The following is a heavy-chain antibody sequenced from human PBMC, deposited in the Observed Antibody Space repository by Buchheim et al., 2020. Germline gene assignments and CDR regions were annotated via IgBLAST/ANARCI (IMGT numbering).Heavy chain of an antibody. V-gene: IGHV1-2*02. CDR3: ARGLRPAYCGGDCYPSGMDV. Sequence: QVQLVQSGAEVKKPGASVKVSCKASGYTFTGYYTHWVRQAPGQGLEWMGWISPDSGGTKYAQEFQGRVTMTRDTSISTAYMELSRLRSDDTAVYYCARGLRPAYCGGDCYPSGMDVWGQGT. D-gene: IGHD2-21*02. J-gene: IGHJ6*02. CDR1: GYTFTGYY. CDR2: ISPDSGGT.